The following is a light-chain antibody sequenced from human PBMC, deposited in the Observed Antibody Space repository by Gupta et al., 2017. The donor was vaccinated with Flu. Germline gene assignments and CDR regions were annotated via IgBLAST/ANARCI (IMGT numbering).Light chain of an antibody. J-gene: IGKJ5*01. CDR1: QSVSSSY. V-gene: IGKV3-20*01. CDR3: QQDGSAPLT. CDR2: GAS. Sequence: VLPQSPGTLSLSPGESATLSCRASQSVSSSYLAWYQQKPGQPPRLLIYGASSRATGIPDRFSGSGSGTDFTLTISSLEPEDVAVYYCQQDGSAPLTFGQGTRLEMK.